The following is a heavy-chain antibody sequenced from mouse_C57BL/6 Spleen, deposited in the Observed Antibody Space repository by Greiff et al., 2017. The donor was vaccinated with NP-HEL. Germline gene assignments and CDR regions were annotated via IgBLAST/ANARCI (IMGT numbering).Heavy chain of an antibody. D-gene: IGHD2-3*01. CDR2: IYPGDGDT. V-gene: IGHV1-80*01. J-gene: IGHJ2*01. CDR3: ARGDGYPYFDY. CDR1: GYAFSSYW. Sequence: LVESGAELVKPGASVKISCKASGYAFSSYWMNWVKQRPGKGLEWIGQIYPGDGDTNYNGKFKGKATLTADKASSTAYMQLSSLTSEDSAVYFCARGDGYPYFDYWGQGTTLTVSS.